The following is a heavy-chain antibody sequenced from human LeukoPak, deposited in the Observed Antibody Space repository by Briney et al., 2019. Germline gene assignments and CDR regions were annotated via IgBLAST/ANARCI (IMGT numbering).Heavy chain of an antibody. V-gene: IGHV3-21*01. CDR2: ISRSSTYI. J-gene: IGHJ4*02. D-gene: IGHD5-24*01. CDR1: GFTFSNYR. Sequence: GGSLRLSCAASGFTFSNYRMNWVRQAPGKGLEWVSSISRSSTYIYYADSVKGRFTISRDNAKNSLYLQMNSLRAEDTAVYYCAGEGDGYNEFDYWGQGTLGTVSS. CDR3: AGEGDGYNEFDY.